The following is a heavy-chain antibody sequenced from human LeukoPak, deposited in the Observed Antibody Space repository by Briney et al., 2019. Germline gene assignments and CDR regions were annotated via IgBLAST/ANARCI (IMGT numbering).Heavy chain of an antibody. Sequence: GGSLRLSCAASGFTFSNYWMNWVRQAPGKGLEWVANIKQDGNEKYYVDSVKGRFTISRDNAKSSLYLQMNSLRAKDTAVYYCVRAMDVWGQGTTVTVSS. V-gene: IGHV3-7*03. CDR2: IKQDGNEK. CDR1: GFTFSNYW. J-gene: IGHJ6*02. CDR3: VRAMDV.